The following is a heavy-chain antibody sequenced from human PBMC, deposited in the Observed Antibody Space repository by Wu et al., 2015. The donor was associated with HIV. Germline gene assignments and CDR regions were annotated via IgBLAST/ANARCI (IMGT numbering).Heavy chain of an antibody. Sequence: QIQLVQSGAEVKKPGASVKVSCKASGYTFTSFYMHWVRQAPGQGLEWMGIIHPSVGSPMYAQKFQGRVTMTRDTSISTAYMELSRLRSDDTAVYYCARRDSHYDSSGAVDYWGQGTLVTVSS. CDR3: ARRDSHYDSSGAVDY. CDR2: IHPSVGSP. CDR1: GYTFTSFY. J-gene: IGHJ4*02. V-gene: IGHV1-46*01. D-gene: IGHD3-22*01.